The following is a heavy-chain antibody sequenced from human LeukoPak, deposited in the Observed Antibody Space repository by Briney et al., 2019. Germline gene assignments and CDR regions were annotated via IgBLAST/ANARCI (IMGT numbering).Heavy chain of an antibody. Sequence: GGSLRLSCAASGFTFSDYYMSWIRQAPGKGLEWVSYISSSSSCTNYADSVKGRFTISRDNAKNSLYLQMNSLRAEDTAVYYCARGGARGYATTSIVVVPAARFDYWGQGTLVTVSS. J-gene: IGHJ4*02. D-gene: IGHD2-2*01. CDR2: ISSSSSCT. V-gene: IGHV3-11*06. CDR1: GFTFSDYY. CDR3: ARGGARGYATTSIVVVPAARFDY.